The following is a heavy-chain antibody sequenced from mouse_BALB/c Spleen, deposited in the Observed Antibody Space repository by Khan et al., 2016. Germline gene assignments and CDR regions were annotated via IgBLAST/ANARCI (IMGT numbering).Heavy chain of an antibody. CDR2: ISYSGRT. CDR1: GDSITSGY. Sequence: EVQLQESGPSLVKPSQTLSLTCSVTGDSITSGYWNWLRKFPGNKLEYMGDISYSGRTYYNPSLTSRSSITRDTSTNQYYLQLNSVTTEDTATYYCATYDEYYFDYWGQGTTLTVSS. J-gene: IGHJ2*01. V-gene: IGHV3-8*02. D-gene: IGHD2-14*01. CDR3: ATYDEYYFDY.